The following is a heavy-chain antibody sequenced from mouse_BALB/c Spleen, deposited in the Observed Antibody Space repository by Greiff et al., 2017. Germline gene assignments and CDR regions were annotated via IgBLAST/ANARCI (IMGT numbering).Heavy chain of an antibody. V-gene: IGHV5-6-4*01. CDR2: ISSGGSYT. CDR3: TRVDTPVYWYFDV. J-gene: IGHJ1*01. Sequence: EVQLVESGGGLVKPGGSLKLSCAASGFTFSSYTMSWVRQTPEKRLEWVATISSGGSYTYYPDSVKGRFTISRDNAKNTLYLQMSSLKSEDTAMYYCTRVDTPVYWYFDVWGAGTTVTVSS. CDR1: GFTFSSYT.